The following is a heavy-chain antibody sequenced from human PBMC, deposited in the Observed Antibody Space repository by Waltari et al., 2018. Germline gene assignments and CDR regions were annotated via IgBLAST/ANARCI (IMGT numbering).Heavy chain of an antibody. CDR2: ISYDGSNK. J-gene: IGHJ4*02. CDR1: GFTFSSYG. Sequence: QVQLVESGGGVVQPGRSLRLSCAASGFTFSSYGMHWVRQAPGKGLEWVAVISYDGSNKYYADSVKGRFTISRDNSKNTLYLQMNSLRAEDTAVYYCAKDLDYYDSSGYTDYWGRGTLVTVSS. CDR3: AKDLDYYDSSGYTDY. V-gene: IGHV3-30*18. D-gene: IGHD3-22*01.